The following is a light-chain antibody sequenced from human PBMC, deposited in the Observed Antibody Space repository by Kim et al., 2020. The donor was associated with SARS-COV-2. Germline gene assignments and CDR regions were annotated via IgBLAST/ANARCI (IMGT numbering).Light chain of an antibody. J-gene: IGLJ3*02. CDR2: DTT. CDR3: LLSYSGVWV. CDR1: TGPVTSSHF. Sequence: PGETVTLTCGSSTGPVTSSHFPYWFQQRPGQAPRTLISDTTNTHSWTPARFSGSLLGDKAALTLSGAQPEDEADYYCLLSYSGVWVFGGGTQLTVL. V-gene: IGLV7-46*01.